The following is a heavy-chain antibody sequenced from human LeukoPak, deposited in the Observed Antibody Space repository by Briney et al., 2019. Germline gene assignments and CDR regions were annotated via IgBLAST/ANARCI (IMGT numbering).Heavy chain of an antibody. D-gene: IGHD6-6*01. Sequence: GGSLRLSCAASGFTFSSNWMHWVRQAPGKGLVWVSRIKSDGSITSYADSVKGRFTISRDNAKNTLYLEMSSLRAEDTAVYYCARGTLIITALIDYWGQGTLVTVSS. V-gene: IGHV3-74*01. CDR3: ARGTLIITALIDY. CDR2: IKSDGSIT. J-gene: IGHJ4*02. CDR1: GFTFSSNW.